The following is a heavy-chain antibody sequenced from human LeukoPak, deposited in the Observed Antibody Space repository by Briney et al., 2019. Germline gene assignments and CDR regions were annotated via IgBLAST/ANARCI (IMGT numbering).Heavy chain of an antibody. D-gene: IGHD3-3*01. CDR3: ARLNYDFWSGYSPFDP. CDR1: GGSISSYY. V-gene: IGHV4-4*07. CDR2: IYTSGST. J-gene: IGHJ5*02. Sequence: SETLSLTCTVSGGSISSYYWSWIRQPAGKGLEWIRRIYTSGSTNYNPSLKSRVTMSVDTSKNQFSLKLSSVTAADTAVYYCARLNYDFWSGYSPFDPWGQGTLVTVSS.